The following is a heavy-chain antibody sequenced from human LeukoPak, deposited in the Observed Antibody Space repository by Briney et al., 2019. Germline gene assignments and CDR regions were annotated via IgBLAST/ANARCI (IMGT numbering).Heavy chain of an antibody. CDR3: ARAVGSGSFQSYYYYMDV. CDR1: GRSISSGGYS. D-gene: IGHD3-10*01. Sequence: PSETLSLTCAVSGRSISSGGYSWSWIRQPPGKGLEWIGYIYYSGSTSYNPSLKSRATISVETSKNQFSLKLRCVTAADTAVYYCARAVGSGSFQSYYYYMDVWGKGTTVTISS. J-gene: IGHJ6*03. V-gene: IGHV4-30-4*07. CDR2: IYYSGST.